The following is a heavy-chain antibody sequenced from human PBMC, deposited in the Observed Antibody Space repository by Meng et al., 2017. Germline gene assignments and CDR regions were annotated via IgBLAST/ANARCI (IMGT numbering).Heavy chain of an antibody. V-gene: IGHV3-53*01. J-gene: IGHJ4*02. CDR1: GFTVSSNY. CDR2: IYSGGST. CDR3: ARDHYDYGVRYFDY. Sequence: GESLKISCAASGFTVSSNYMSWVRQAPGKGLEWVSVIYSGGSTYYADSAKGRFTISRDNSKNTLYLQMNSLRAEDTAVYYCARDHYDYGVRYFDYWGQGTLVTVSS. D-gene: IGHD4-17*01.